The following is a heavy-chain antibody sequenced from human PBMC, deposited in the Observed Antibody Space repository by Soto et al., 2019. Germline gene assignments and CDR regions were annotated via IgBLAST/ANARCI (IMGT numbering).Heavy chain of an antibody. CDR1: GGTFSSYA. J-gene: IGHJ5*02. CDR3: ASDRIAARPSRWFDP. V-gene: IGHV1-69*13. D-gene: IGHD6-6*01. Sequence: WASVKVSCKASGGTFSSYAISWVRQAPGQGLEWMGGIIPIFGTANYAQKFQGRVTITADESTSTAYMELSSLRSEDTAVYYCASDRIAARPSRWFDPWGQGTLVTVSS. CDR2: IIPIFGTA.